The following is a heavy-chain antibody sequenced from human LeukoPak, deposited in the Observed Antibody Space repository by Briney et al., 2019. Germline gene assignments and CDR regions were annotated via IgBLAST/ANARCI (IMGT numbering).Heavy chain of an antibody. CDR2: ISGSGGST. CDR3: AKTRYSYGSGSDY. V-gene: IGHV3-23*01. Sequence: PGGSLRLSCAASGFTFSSYAMSWVRQAPGKGPEWVSAISGSGGSTYYADSVKGRFTISRDNSKNTLYLQMNSLRAEDTAVYYCAKTRYSYGSGSDYWGQGTLVTVSS. CDR1: GFTFSSYA. D-gene: IGHD5-18*01. J-gene: IGHJ4*02.